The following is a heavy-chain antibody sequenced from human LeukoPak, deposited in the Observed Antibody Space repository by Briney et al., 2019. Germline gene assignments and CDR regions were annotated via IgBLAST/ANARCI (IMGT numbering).Heavy chain of an antibody. J-gene: IGHJ4*02. D-gene: IGHD3-9*01. V-gene: IGHV3-11*01. CDR1: GFTFSDYY. CDR2: IGSRGGTI. CDR3: TRDRGNDILTGYYDH. Sequence: GGSLRLSCAASGFTFSDYYMSWIRQAPGKGLEWVSNIGSRGGTIYYAGSVKGRFTISRDNTKNLLYLQMDSLRAEDTAVYYCTRDRGNDILTGYYDHWGQGTLVTVSS.